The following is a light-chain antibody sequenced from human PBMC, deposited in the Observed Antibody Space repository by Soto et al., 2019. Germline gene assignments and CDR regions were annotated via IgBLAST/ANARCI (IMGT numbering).Light chain of an antibody. CDR1: QSVGTK. CDR3: QQANSFPLT. Sequence: IVMTQSHATLSVSPGERANLSCRASQSVGTKLAWYQQTPGQAPRLLIYGASNRATGVPARISGSGSGTDFTLTISSLQPEDFATYYCQQANSFPLTFGGGTKVDIK. V-gene: IGKV3-15*01. J-gene: IGKJ4*01. CDR2: GAS.